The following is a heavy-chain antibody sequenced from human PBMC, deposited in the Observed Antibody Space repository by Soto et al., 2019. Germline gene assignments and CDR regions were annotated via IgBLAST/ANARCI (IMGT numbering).Heavy chain of an antibody. V-gene: IGHV4-59*08. D-gene: IGHD1-1*01. CDR2: VYSTGGT. CDR3: VRQGIGNLHGLVDV. CDR1: SGPSSSHN. J-gene: IGHJ6*02. Sequence: QVQLQQSGPGLVKPSETLSLTCSVSSGPSSSHNWGWIRQPPGRGLEWIGYVYSTGGTSYNPSLKSRFTISADTSTNHISLTLPSVTAAATAVYYCVRQGIGNLHGLVDVWGQGTTVRVSS.